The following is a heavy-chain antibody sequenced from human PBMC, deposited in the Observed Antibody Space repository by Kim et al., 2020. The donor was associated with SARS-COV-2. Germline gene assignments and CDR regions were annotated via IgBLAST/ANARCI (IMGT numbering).Heavy chain of an antibody. Sequence: NPGYAQKFQGRVTMTRNTSISTAYMELSSLRSEDTTVYYCARGIAAAADPWGQGTLVTVSS. D-gene: IGHD6-13*01. J-gene: IGHJ5*02. CDR2: NP. V-gene: IGHV1-8*01. CDR3: ARGIAAAADP.